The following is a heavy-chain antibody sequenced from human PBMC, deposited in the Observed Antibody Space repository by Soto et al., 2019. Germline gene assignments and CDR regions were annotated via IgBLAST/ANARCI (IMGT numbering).Heavy chain of an antibody. J-gene: IGHJ3*02. CDR1: GGSISSSSYY. Sequence: QLQLQESGPGLVKPSETLSLTCTVSGGSISSSSYYWGWIRQPPGKGLEWIGSVYYSGSTYYNPSLKRRVTMSVDTSKNQFSLKLSSVTAADTAVYYCARPPDYDFWSGYPASDAFDIWGQGTMVTVSS. CDR3: ARPPDYDFWSGYPASDAFDI. V-gene: IGHV4-39*01. CDR2: VYYSGST. D-gene: IGHD3-3*01.